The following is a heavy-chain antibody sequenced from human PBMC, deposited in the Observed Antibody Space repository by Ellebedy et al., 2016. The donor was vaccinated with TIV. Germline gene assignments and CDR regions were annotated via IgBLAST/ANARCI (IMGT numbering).Heavy chain of an antibody. V-gene: IGHV3-23*01. Sequence: GESLKISCAASGFTFSSYAMSWVRQAPGKGLEWVSAISGSGGSTYYADSVKGRFTISRDNSKNTLYLQMNSLRAEDTAVYYCAKGKVSTVKGFFDYWGQGTLVTVSS. D-gene: IGHD4-11*01. CDR1: GFTFSSYA. CDR3: AKGKVSTVKGFFDY. CDR2: ISGSGGST. J-gene: IGHJ4*02.